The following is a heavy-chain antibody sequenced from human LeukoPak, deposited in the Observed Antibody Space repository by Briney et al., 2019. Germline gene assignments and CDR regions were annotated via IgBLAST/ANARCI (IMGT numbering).Heavy chain of an antibody. CDR3: AGAMVRGVINY. CDR2: IYYSGTT. Sequence: SETLSLTCTVSGGSISSSSHYWGWIRQPPGKGLEWIGSIYYSGTTAYNPSLKSRVTISVDTSKNQFSLKLSSVTAADTAVYYCAGAMVRGVINYWGQGTLVTVSS. CDR1: GGSISSSSHY. D-gene: IGHD3-10*01. J-gene: IGHJ4*02. V-gene: IGHV4-39*07.